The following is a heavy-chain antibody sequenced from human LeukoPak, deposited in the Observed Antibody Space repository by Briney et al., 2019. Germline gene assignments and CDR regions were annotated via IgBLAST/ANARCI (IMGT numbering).Heavy chain of an antibody. D-gene: IGHD3-22*01. Sequence: GGSLRLSCAASGFNFSSYSLNWVRQAPGKGLEGVSCISSSGSYIYYADSVKGRFTISRDNAKNSLLLQMNSLRAEDTAVYYCARGLHRYDSSGYYGLWGRGTLVSVSS. CDR2: ISSSGSYI. V-gene: IGHV3-21*01. J-gene: IGHJ2*01. CDR3: ARGLHRYDSSGYYGL. CDR1: GFNFSSYS.